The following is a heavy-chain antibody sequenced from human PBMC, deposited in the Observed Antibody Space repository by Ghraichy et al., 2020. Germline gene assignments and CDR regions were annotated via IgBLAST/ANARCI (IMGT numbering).Heavy chain of an antibody. V-gene: IGHV1-69*13. CDR2: IIPIFGTA. J-gene: IGHJ3*02. CDR1: GGTFSSYA. CDR3: VVARGNYGDYLSPLTDAFDI. Sequence: SVKVSCKASGGTFSSYAISWVRQAPGQGLEWMGGIIPIFGTANYAQKFQGRVTITADESTSTAYMELSSLRSEDTAVYYCVVARGNYGDYLSPLTDAFDIWGQGTMVTVSS. D-gene: IGHD4-17*01.